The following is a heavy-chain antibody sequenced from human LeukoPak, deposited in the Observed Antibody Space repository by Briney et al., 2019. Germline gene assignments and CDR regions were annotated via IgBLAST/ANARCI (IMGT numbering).Heavy chain of an antibody. J-gene: IGHJ5*02. V-gene: IGHV4-39*01. CDR2: IYYSGST. D-gene: IGHD2-2*01. CDR1: GGSISSSSYY. CDR3: ARHGPIVVVPAAIGWFDP. Sequence: SETLSLTCTVSGGSISSSSYYWGWIRQPPGKGLEWIGSIYYSGSTYYNPSLKSRVTISVDTSKNQFSLKLSSVTAADTAVYYCARHGPIVVVPAAIGWFDPWGQRTLVTVSS.